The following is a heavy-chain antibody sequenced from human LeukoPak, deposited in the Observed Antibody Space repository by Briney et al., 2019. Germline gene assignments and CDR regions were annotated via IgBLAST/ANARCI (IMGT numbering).Heavy chain of an antibody. CDR1: GFTFGDYA. Sequence: GGSLRLSCTASGFTFGDYAMSWFRQAPGKGLEWVGFIRSKAYGGTTEYAASVKGRFTISRDDSKSIAYLKMNSLKTEDTAVYYCTREEAAALNSYYYYYMDVWGKGTTVTVSS. D-gene: IGHD6-13*01. J-gene: IGHJ6*03. CDR3: TREEAAALNSYYYYYMDV. CDR2: IRSKAYGGTT. V-gene: IGHV3-49*03.